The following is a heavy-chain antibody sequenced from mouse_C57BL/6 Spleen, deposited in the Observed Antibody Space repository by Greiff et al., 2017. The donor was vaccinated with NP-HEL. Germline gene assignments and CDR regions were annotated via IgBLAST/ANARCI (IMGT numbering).Heavy chain of an antibody. Sequence: QVQLQQPGAELVKPGASVKLSCKASGYTFTSYWMHWVKQRPGQGLEWIGMIHPNSGSTNYNEKFKSKATLTVDNSSSTAYMQLSSLTSEYSAVYYCARRSAGYGHAMDYWGQGTSVTVSS. CDR1: GYTFTSYW. V-gene: IGHV1-64*01. CDR3: ARRSAGYGHAMDY. D-gene: IGHD3-2*02. J-gene: IGHJ4*01. CDR2: IHPNSGST.